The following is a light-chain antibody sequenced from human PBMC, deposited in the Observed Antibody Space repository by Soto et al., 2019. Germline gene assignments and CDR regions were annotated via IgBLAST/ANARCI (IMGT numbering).Light chain of an antibody. CDR3: QQYSTLYT. V-gene: IGKV1-5*03. CDR2: KAS. J-gene: IGKJ2*01. CDR1: QGISSW. Sequence: DIQMTQSPSTLSASVGDRVTITCRASQGISSWLAWYQQKPGKAPKLLIYKASNLESGVPSRFSGSGSGTEFTLTISSLQPDDSATYYCQQYSTLYTFGQGTKLEIK.